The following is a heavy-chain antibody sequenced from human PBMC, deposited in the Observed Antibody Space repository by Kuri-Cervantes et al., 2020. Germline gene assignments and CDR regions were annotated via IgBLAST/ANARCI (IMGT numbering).Heavy chain of an antibody. Sequence: GESLKISCAASGFTFDDYAMHWVRQAPGKGLEWVSSISSSSSYIYYADSVKGRFTISRDNAKNSLYLQMNSLRAEDTAVYSCTRGRDGNHGYFDNWGQGTLVTVSS. D-gene: IGHD1-14*01. V-gene: IGHV3-21*01. CDR3: TRGRDGNHGYFDN. J-gene: IGHJ4*02. CDR2: ISSSSSYI. CDR1: GFTFDDYA.